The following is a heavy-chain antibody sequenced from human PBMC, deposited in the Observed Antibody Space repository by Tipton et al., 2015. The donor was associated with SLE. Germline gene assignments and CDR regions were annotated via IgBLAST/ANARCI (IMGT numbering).Heavy chain of an antibody. CDR3: GGDY. Sequence: GTSEFTFRSYWMIWVRQAPGKGLEWVSSISSGGRYTYYADSVKGRFTISRDNANNSLYLQMDNLRVEDTAVYYCGGDYWGQGTLVTVSS. CDR1: EFTFRSYW. J-gene: IGHJ4*02. V-gene: IGHV3-21*03. CDR2: ISSGGRYT.